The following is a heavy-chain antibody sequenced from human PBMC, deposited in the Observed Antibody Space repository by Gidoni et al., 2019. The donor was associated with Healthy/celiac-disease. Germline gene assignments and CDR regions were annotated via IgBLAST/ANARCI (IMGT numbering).Heavy chain of an antibody. V-gene: IGHV1-46*03. CDR2: INPSGGST. Sequence: QVQLVQTGAEVKRPGGSVKVSWQASGYTFTSYYLPWVRQAPGQGLAWMGIINPSGGSTSYAQKFQGRVTMTRDTSTSTVYMELSSLRSEDTAVYYCARDGTTVTTHDAFDIWGQGTMVTVSS. J-gene: IGHJ3*02. CDR3: ARDGTTVTTHDAFDI. CDR1: GYTFTSYY. D-gene: IGHD4-17*01.